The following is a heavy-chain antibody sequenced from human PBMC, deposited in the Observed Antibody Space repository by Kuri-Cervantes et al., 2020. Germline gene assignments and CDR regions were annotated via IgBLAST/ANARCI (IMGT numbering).Heavy chain of an antibody. J-gene: IGHJ4*02. CDR2: IKQDGSEK. Sequence: GESLKISCAASGFTFSGYWMSWVRQAPGKGLEWVANIKQDGSEKYYVDSVKGRFTISRDNAKNSLYLQMNSLRAEDTALYYCARSAPQDYYGSGSYYLFDYWGQGTLVTVSS. D-gene: IGHD3-10*01. V-gene: IGHV3-7*03. CDR1: GFTFSGYW. CDR3: ARSAPQDYYGSGSYYLFDY.